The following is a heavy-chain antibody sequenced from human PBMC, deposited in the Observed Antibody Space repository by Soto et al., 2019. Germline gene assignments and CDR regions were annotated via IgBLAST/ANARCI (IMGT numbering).Heavy chain of an antibody. Sequence: SGPTLVNPTATLTLTCTVSGFSLSNARMGVSWIRQPPGKALEWLAHIFSNDEKSYSTSLKSRLTISKDTSKSQVVLTMTNMDPVDTATYYCAHEVQVNAVDIWGQGTMVTVSS. J-gene: IGHJ3*02. CDR2: IFSNDEK. CDR1: GFSLSNARMG. CDR3: AHEVQVNAVDI. V-gene: IGHV2-26*01.